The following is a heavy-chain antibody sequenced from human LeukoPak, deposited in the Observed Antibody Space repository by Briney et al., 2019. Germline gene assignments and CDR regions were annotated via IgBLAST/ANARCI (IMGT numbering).Heavy chain of an antibody. J-gene: IGHJ4*02. D-gene: IGHD3-3*01. V-gene: IGHV3-11*04. Sequence: AGGSLRLSCAASGFTFSDYYMSWIRQAPGKGLEWVSYISSSGSTIYYADSVKGRFNISRDNAKNSLYLQMNSLRAEDTAVYYCARQYYDFWSGYYTFDYWGQGTLVTVSS. CDR3: ARQYYDFWSGYYTFDY. CDR1: GFTFSDYY. CDR2: ISSSGSTI.